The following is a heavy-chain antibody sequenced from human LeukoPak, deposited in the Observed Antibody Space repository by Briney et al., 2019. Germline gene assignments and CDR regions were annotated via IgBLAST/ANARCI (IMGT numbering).Heavy chain of an antibody. J-gene: IGHJ6*03. V-gene: IGHV3-74*01. CDR1: GFTLSDYW. CDR2: ISSDGSWT. Sequence: TGGSLRLSCGASGFTLSDYWMHWVRQAPGKGLVWVSRISSDGSWTSYADSVKGRFTISRDNAKNTLYLQMNSLRAEDTAVCYCALMDVWGKGTTVTVSS. CDR3: ALMDV.